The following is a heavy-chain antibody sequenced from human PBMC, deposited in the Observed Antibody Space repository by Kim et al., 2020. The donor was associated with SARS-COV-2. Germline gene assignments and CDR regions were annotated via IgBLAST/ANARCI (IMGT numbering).Heavy chain of an antibody. CDR2: ISYDGSNK. J-gene: IGHJ4*02. D-gene: IGHD5-18*01. V-gene: IGHV3-30*04. Sequence: GGSLRLSCAASGFTFSSYAMHWVRQAPGKGLEWVAVISYDGSNKYYADSVKGRFTISRDNSKNTLYLQMNSLRAEDTAVYYCARVSYSYGHFDYWGQGTLVTVSS. CDR3: ARVSYSYGHFDY. CDR1: GFTFSSYA.